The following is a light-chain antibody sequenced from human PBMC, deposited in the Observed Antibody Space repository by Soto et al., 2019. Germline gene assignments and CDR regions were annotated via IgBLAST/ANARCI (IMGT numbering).Light chain of an antibody. J-gene: IGLJ2*01. CDR2: NNT. CDR1: NSNIGAGYD. V-gene: IGLV1-40*01. CDR3: QSYDSNCLGVI. Sequence: QSVLTQPPSVSGAPGQRVTISCTGSNSNIGAGYDVHWYQHFPGTAPRLLIYNNTNRPSGVPDRFSGSKSGTSASLAITGLQAEDEADYYCQSYDSNCLGVIFGVGTKLTVL.